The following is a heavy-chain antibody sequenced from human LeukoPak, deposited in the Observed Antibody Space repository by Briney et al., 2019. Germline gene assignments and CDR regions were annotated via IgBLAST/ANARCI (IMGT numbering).Heavy chain of an antibody. Sequence: PGGSLRLSCAASGFTFSSYGMHWVRQAPGKGLEWVAFIRYDGSNKYYADSVKGRFTISRDNSKNTLYLQMNSLRAEDTAVYYCAKDPRFYSGYIDAFDIWGQGTMVTVSS. V-gene: IGHV3-30*02. CDR1: GFTFSSYG. CDR2: IRYDGSNK. CDR3: AKDPRFYSGYIDAFDI. J-gene: IGHJ3*02. D-gene: IGHD5-12*01.